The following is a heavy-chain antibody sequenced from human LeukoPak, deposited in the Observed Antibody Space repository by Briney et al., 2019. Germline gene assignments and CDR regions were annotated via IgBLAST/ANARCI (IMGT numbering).Heavy chain of an antibody. Sequence: GASVKVSCKASGYTFTSYGISWVRQAPGQGLEWMGWISAYNGNTNYAQKLQGRVTMTTDTSTSTAYMELRSLRSDDTAVYYCARDITMVRGVDYYYYMDVWGKGTTVTISS. CDR3: ARDITMVRGVDYYYYMDV. CDR2: ISAYNGNT. D-gene: IGHD3-10*01. V-gene: IGHV1-18*01. J-gene: IGHJ6*03. CDR1: GYTFTSYG.